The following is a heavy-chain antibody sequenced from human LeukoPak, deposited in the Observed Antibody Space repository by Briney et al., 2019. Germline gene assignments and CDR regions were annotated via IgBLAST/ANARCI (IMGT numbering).Heavy chain of an antibody. Sequence: PSETLSLTCTVSGGSISSSSYYWGWIRQPPGKGLEWIGSIYYSGSTYYNPSLKSRVTISVDTSKNQFSLKLSSVTAADTAVYYCVRHPSRGNPGFAFDYWGQGTLVTVSS. D-gene: IGHD5-12*01. CDR2: IYYSGST. J-gene: IGHJ4*02. CDR3: VRHPSRGNPGFAFDY. V-gene: IGHV4-39*07. CDR1: GGSISSSSYY.